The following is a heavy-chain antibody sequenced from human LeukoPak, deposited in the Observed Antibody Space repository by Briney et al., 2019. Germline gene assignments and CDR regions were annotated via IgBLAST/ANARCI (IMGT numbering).Heavy chain of an antibody. CDR1: GFTFNTYE. CDR3: ARPPRDYGGSIN. V-gene: IGHV3-48*03. Sequence: GGSLRLSCAASGFTFNTYEMNWVRQAPGKGLEWISYITNSGSVIYYADSAKGRFTISRDDAKNSLYLQMNSLRAEDTAVYYCARPPRDYGGSINWGQGTLVTVSS. J-gene: IGHJ4*02. CDR2: ITNSGSVI. D-gene: IGHD4-17*01.